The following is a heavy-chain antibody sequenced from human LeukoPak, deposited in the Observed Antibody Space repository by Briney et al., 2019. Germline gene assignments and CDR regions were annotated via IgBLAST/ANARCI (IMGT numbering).Heavy chain of an antibody. V-gene: IGHV4-39*02. CDR1: GGSISSSSYY. CDR2: IYYSGST. D-gene: IGHD3-10*01. J-gene: IGHJ5*02. Sequence: PSETLSLTCTVSGGSISSSSYYWGWIRQPPGKGLEWIGSIYYSGSTYYNPSLKSRVTISVDTSKNQFSLKLSSVTAADTAVYYCARDAEWFGELQNWFDPWGQGTLVTVSS. CDR3: ARDAEWFGELQNWFDP.